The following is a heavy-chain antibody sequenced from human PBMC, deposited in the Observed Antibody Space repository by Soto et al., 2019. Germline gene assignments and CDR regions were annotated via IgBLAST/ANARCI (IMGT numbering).Heavy chain of an antibody. CDR3: ANLLEGQYQLPLTPPFDY. CDR2: ISYDGSNK. CDR1: GFTFSSYG. J-gene: IGHJ4*02. Sequence: PGGSLRLSCAASGFTFSSYGMHWVRQAPGKGLEWVAVISYDGSNKYYADSVKGRFTISRDNSKNTLYLQMNSLRAEDTAVYYCANLLEGQYQLPLTPPFDYWGQGTLVTVSS. V-gene: IGHV3-30*18. D-gene: IGHD2-2*01.